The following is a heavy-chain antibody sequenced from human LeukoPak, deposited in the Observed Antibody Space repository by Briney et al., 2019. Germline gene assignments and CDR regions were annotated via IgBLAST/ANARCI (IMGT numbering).Heavy chain of an antibody. Sequence: GGSLRLSCAASGFTFSSYWMSWVRQAPGKGPEWVANIKQDGSEKYYVDSVKGRFTISRDNAKSSLYLQMNSLRAEDTAVYYCARVGYCSGGSCYVPFDYWGQGTLVTVSS. CDR1: GFTFSSYW. CDR2: IKQDGSEK. D-gene: IGHD2-15*01. J-gene: IGHJ4*02. CDR3: ARVGYCSGGSCYVPFDY. V-gene: IGHV3-7*03.